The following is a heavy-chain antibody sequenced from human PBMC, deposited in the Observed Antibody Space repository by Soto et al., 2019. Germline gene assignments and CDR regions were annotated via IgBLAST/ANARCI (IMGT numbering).Heavy chain of an antibody. J-gene: IGHJ6*02. Sequence: WASVKVSCKVSGYTLTELSMHWVRQAPGKGLEWMGGFDPEDGETIYAQKFQGRVTMTEDTSTDTAYMELSSLRSEDTAVYYCATAATMVRGAPYYGMDVWGRGTTVTVSS. D-gene: IGHD3-10*01. CDR1: GYTLTELS. CDR3: ATAATMVRGAPYYGMDV. CDR2: FDPEDGET. V-gene: IGHV1-24*01.